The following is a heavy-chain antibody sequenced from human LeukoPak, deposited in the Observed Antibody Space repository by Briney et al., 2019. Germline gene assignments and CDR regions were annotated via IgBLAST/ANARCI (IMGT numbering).Heavy chain of an antibody. CDR3: ARSPGYYDSSGYSDAFDI. J-gene: IGHJ3*02. CDR1: GGSFSGYY. V-gene: IGHV4-34*01. Sequence: SETLSLTCAVYGGSFSGYYWSWIRQPPGKGLEWIGEINHSGSTNYNPSLKSRVTISVDTSKNQFSLKLSSVTAADTAVYYCARSPGYYDSSGYSDAFDIWGQGTMVTVSS. D-gene: IGHD3-22*01. CDR2: INHSGST.